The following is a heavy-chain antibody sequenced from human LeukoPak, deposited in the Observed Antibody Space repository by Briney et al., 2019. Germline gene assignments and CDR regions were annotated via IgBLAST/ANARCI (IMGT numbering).Heavy chain of an antibody. V-gene: IGHV1-69*01. CDR1: GGTFSSYA. Sequence: ASVEVSCKASGGTFSSYAISWVRQAPGQGLEWMGGIIPIFGTANYAQKFQGRVTITADESTSTAYMELSSLRSEDTAVYYCARERDGYPFDYWGQGTLVTVSS. CDR2: IIPIFGTA. J-gene: IGHJ4*02. D-gene: IGHD5-24*01. CDR3: ARERDGYPFDY.